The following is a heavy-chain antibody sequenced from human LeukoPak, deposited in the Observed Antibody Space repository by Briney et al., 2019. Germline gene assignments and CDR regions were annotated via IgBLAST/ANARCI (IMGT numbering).Heavy chain of an antibody. J-gene: IGHJ5*02. D-gene: IGHD2-2*01. CDR1: GWSFSGYY. CDR3: ARGQVPAARGYNWFDP. Sequence: SETLSLTCAVYGWSFSGYYWNWIRQPPGKGLEWIGEINARGDTNYNPSLKSRVTISVDTSKKQFSLRLTSMIAADTALYYCARGQVPAARGYNWFDPWGPGTLVSVSS. V-gene: IGHV4-34*01. CDR2: INARGDT.